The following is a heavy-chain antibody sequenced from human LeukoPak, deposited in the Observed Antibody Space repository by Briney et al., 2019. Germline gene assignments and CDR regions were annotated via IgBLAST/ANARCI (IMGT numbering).Heavy chain of an antibody. CDR1: GFTFSSYD. Sequence: GGSLRLSCAASGFTFSSYDMNWVRQAPGKGLEWVSYISSSGSTIYCADSVKGRFTISRDNAKNSLYLQMNSLRAEDTAVYYCARAVSSSWDPYFDYWGQGTLVTVSS. J-gene: IGHJ4*02. V-gene: IGHV3-48*03. CDR2: ISSSGSTI. D-gene: IGHD6-13*01. CDR3: ARAVSSSWDPYFDY.